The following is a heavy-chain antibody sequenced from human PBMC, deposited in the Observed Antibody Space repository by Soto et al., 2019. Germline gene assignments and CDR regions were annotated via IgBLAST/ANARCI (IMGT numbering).Heavy chain of an antibody. CDR1: GYTFTSYG. Sequence: ASVKVSCKASGYTFTSYGISWVRQAPGQGLEWMGWISAYNGNTNYAQKLQGRVTMTTDTSTSTAYMELRSLRSDDTAVYYCARDEDFWSGYFGNCSDFCGQGILVTVSS. V-gene: IGHV1-18*01. CDR2: ISAYNGNT. D-gene: IGHD3-3*01. J-gene: IGHJ5*01. CDR3: ARDEDFWSGYFGNCSDF.